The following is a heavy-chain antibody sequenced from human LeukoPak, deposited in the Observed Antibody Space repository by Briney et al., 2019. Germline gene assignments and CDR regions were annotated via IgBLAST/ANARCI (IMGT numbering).Heavy chain of an antibody. CDR3: ARSSPTMVSDAFDI. D-gene: IGHD3-10*01. CDR1: GFTFSSYA. J-gene: IGHJ3*02. V-gene: IGHV3-30*04. Sequence: GGSLRLSCAASGFTFSSYAMHWVRQAPGKGLEWVAIISYDGGNKYYADSVKGRLTISRDNSKNTLYLQMSSLRAADTAVYFCARSSPTMVSDAFDIWGQGTLVTVSS. CDR2: ISYDGGNK.